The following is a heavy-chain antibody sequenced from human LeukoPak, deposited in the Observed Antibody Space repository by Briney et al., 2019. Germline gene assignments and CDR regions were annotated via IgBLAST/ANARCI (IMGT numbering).Heavy chain of an antibody. CDR1: GFTFSSYS. D-gene: IGHD2-15*01. Sequence: GGSLRLSCAASGFTFSSYSMNWVRQAPGKGLEWVSSISSSSSYIYYADSVKGRFTISRDNAKNSLYLQMNSLRAEDTAVYYCARYHGQGPHGSAWFDPWGQGTLVTVSS. CDR2: ISSSSSYI. V-gene: IGHV3-21*01. CDR3: ARYHGQGPHGSAWFDP. J-gene: IGHJ5*02.